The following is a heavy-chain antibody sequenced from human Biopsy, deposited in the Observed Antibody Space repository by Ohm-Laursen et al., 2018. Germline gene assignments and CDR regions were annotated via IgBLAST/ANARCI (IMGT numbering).Heavy chain of an antibody. CDR3: ARDRGYYSDRTVPGYFDL. J-gene: IGHJ2*01. D-gene: IGHD3-22*01. CDR2: VYYTGST. V-gene: IGHV4-59*01. CDR1: GDSISSYY. Sequence: TLSLTWTVSGDSISSYYWSWIRQPPGKGLEWIGYVYYTGSTDYNPSLQSRVTISVDTSKNHFSPRLRSVTPADTAIYYCARDRGYYSDRTVPGYFDLWGRGTLVTVSS.